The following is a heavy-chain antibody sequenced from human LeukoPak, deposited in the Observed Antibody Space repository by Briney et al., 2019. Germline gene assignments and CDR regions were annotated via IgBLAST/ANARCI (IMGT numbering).Heavy chain of an antibody. V-gene: IGHV3-23*01. D-gene: IGHD2-2*01. CDR1: GFTFRSYA. CDR3: AKAFFVVVPAASIDY. CDR2: ISGSGGST. Sequence: GGSLRLSCAASGFTFRSYAMSGVRQAPAKGLEWVSAISGSGGSTYYADSVKGLFTISRDNSKNTLYLQMNSLRAEDTAVYYCAKAFFVVVPAASIDYWGQGTLVTVSS. J-gene: IGHJ4*02.